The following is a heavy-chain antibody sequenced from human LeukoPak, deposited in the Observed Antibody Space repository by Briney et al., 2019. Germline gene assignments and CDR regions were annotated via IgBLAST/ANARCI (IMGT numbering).Heavy chain of an antibody. CDR1: GFTFSSHG. Sequence: PGGSLRLSCAASGFTFSSHGMHWVRQAAGKGLEWVAFIRDGGSNKYNADSVKGRFTISRDNAKNSLYLQMNSLRAEDTAVYYCARVEYSYGLDYWGQGTLVTVSS. D-gene: IGHD5-18*01. CDR2: IRDGGSNK. CDR3: ARVEYSYGLDY. V-gene: IGHV3-30*02. J-gene: IGHJ4*02.